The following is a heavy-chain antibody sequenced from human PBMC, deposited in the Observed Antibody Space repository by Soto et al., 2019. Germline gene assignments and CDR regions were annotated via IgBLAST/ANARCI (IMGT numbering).Heavy chain of an antibody. CDR2: IYYSGST. D-gene: IGHD6-13*01. CDR3: ARDRDIIAAAGDYYYYYGMDV. Sequence: SETLSLTCTVSGGSISSGGYYWSWIRQHPGKGLEWIGYIYYSGSTYYNPSLKSRVTLAVDTSKNQFSLKLSSVTAADTAVYYCARDRDIIAAAGDYYYYYGMDVWGQGTTVTVSS. V-gene: IGHV4-31*03. J-gene: IGHJ6*02. CDR1: GGSISSGGYY.